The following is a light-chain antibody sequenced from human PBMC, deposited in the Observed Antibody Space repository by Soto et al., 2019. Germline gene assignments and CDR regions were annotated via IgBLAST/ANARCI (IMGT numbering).Light chain of an antibody. J-gene: IGLJ1*01. V-gene: IGLV2-11*01. CDR3: CSYAGSSLYV. CDR2: DVS. CDR1: SSDVGGYNY. Sequence: QSVLTQPRSVSGSLGHSVTISCTGTSSDVGGYNYVSWYQQHPGKAPKLMIYDVSKRPSGVPDRFSGSKSGNTASLTISGLQAEDEADYYCCSYAGSSLYVFGTGTKVTVL.